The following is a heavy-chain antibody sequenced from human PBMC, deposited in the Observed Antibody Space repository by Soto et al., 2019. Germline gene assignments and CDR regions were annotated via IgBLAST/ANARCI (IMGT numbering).Heavy chain of an antibody. CDR3: ARDHCSCARCYTSNWFDP. Sequence: ASVKVSCKASGYTFTNHGVSWVRQAPGQGLEWVGWISAYNGDTKYAQKFQGRVTMTTDTSTTTAYMELRTLRSDDTAVYYCARDHCSCARCYTSNWFDPWGQGTLVTVSS. J-gene: IGHJ5*02. CDR1: GYTFTNHG. V-gene: IGHV1-18*01. CDR2: ISAYNGDT. D-gene: IGHD2-2*02.